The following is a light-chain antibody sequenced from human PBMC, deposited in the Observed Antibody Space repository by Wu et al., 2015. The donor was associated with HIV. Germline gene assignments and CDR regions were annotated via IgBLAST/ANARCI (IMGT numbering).Light chain of an antibody. Sequence: EIVLTQSPATLSLSPGERATLSCRASQTVGSNLAWYQQKAGQTPRLLIYGASTRATGIPARFSGSGSGTAFTLIISSLQSEDLAVYYCQQYRDWSWTFGQGTKVEFK. V-gene: IGKV3-15*01. CDR3: QQYRDWSWT. CDR2: GAS. J-gene: IGKJ1*01. CDR1: QTVGSN.